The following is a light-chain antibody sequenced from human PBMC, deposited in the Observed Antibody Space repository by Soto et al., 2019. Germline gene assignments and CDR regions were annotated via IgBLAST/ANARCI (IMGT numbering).Light chain of an antibody. CDR2: TAS. CDR1: QDISNY. J-gene: IGKJ1*01. Sequence: DIQMTQSPSSLSASVGDRVTITCRASQDISNYLAWYQQKPGKVPKLLIYTASSLQSGVPSRFSGGGSGTDFTLTISRLEPEDFAVYYCQQYGYSPITFGQGTKVDIK. V-gene: IGKV1-27*01. CDR3: QQYGYSPIT.